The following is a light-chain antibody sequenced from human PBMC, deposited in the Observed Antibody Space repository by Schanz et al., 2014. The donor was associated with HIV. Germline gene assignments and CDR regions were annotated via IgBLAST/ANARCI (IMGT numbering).Light chain of an antibody. CDR3: QSFDSSLSGVV. CDR2: EVT. Sequence: QSALTQPPSASGSPGQSVTISCTGTGSDVGGYNYVSWYQQHPGKAPKLMIYEVTKRPSGVSNRFSGSKSGNTASLTISGLQAEDEADYYCQSFDSSLSGVVFGGGTKVTVL. CDR1: GSDVGGYNY. V-gene: IGLV2-8*01. J-gene: IGLJ2*01.